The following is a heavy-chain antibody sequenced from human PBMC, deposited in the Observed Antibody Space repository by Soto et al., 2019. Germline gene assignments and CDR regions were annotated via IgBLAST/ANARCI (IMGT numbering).Heavy chain of an antibody. CDR3: VRGDPGACSSTSCSDAFDL. V-gene: IGHV4-30-4*01. D-gene: IGHD2-2*01. CDR2: NYYSGST. J-gene: IGHJ3*01. CDR1: GGSISSGDYY. Sequence: QVQLQESGPGLVKPSQTLSLTCTVSGGSISSGDYYWHWIRQPPGKGLEWIGSNYYSGSTYYSPSLKCRVTISVGTSKYQCALKLSSVTAADTAVYYCVRGDPGACSSTSCSDAFDLWGRGTMVAVSS.